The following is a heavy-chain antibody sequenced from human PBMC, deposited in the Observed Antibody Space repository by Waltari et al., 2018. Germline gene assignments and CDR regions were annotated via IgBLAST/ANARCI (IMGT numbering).Heavy chain of an antibody. CDR2: IYHSGST. Sequence: QVQLQESGPGLVKPSETLSLTCAVSGYSISSGYYWGWIRRPPGKGLEWIGSIYHSGSTYYNPSLRSRVTISVDTSKNQFSLKLSSVTAADTAVYYCARHSSGWPRSFDYWGQGTLVTVSS. V-gene: IGHV4-38-2*01. J-gene: IGHJ4*02. CDR3: ARHSSGWPRSFDY. CDR1: GYSISSGYY. D-gene: IGHD6-19*01.